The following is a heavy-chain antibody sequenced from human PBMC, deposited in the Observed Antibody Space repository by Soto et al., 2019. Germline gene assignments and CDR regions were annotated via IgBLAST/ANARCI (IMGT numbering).Heavy chain of an antibody. V-gene: IGHV1-69*02. CDR1: GGTFSSYT. CDR3: ASPVETSSVWGYIDVAFDI. Sequence: QVQLVQSGAEVKKPGSSVKVSCKASGGTFSSYTISWVRQAPGQGLEWMGRIIAILGIANYAQKFHGRVTITADKSTSTDYMMLSSLRSEDTAVYYCASPVETSSVWGYIDVAFDIWGQGTMVTVSS. CDR2: IIAILGIA. D-gene: IGHD3-16*01. J-gene: IGHJ3*02.